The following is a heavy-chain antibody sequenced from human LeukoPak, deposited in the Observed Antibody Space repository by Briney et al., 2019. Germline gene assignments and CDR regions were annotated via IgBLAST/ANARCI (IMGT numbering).Heavy chain of an antibody. CDR2: INPNSGGT. J-gene: IGHJ4*02. D-gene: IGHD6-13*01. CDR1: GYTFTGYY. CDR3: ARGQQLGRYYFDY. Sequence: ASVKVSCKASGYTFTGYYMHWVRQAPGQGLEWMGWINPNSGGTNYAQKFQGRVTMTRDTSISTAYTELSRLRSDDTAVYYCARGQQLGRYYFDYWGQGTLVTVSS. V-gene: IGHV1-2*02.